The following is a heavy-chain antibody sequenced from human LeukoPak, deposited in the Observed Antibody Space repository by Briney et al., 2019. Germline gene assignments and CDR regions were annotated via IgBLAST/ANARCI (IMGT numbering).Heavy chain of an antibody. Sequence: GRSLRLSCAASGFTFSSYGMHWVRQAPGKGLEWVAVITSDGSNKYYADSVKGRFTISRDNSKNTLYLQMNSLRAEDTAVYYWAKELRGYSYGLRNNWIDAGGEGTLVSVS. J-gene: IGHJ5*02. V-gene: IGHV3-30*18. D-gene: IGHD5-18*01. CDR3: AKELRGYSYGLRNNWIDA. CDR1: GFTFSSYG. CDR2: ITSDGSNK.